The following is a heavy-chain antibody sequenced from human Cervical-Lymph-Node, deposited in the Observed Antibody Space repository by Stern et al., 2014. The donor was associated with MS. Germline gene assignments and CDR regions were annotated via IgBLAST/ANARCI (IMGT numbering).Heavy chain of an antibody. V-gene: IGHV3-23*04. CDR1: GFTFSSYA. J-gene: IGHJ5*02. Sequence: EVQLVESGGGLVQPGGSLRLSCAASGFTFSSYAMSWVRQAPGKGLEWVSAIGSSGGRKYYADSVKGRFTISRDNSKNTLYLQMNSLRAEDTAVYYCAKGGTTRGVYNWFDPWGQGTLVTVSS. CDR2: IGSSGGRK. CDR3: AKGGTTRGVYNWFDP. D-gene: IGHD1-1*01.